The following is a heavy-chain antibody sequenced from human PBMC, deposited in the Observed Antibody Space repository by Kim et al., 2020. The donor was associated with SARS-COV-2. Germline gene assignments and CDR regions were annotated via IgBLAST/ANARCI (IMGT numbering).Heavy chain of an antibody. V-gene: IGHV3-33*06. CDR1: GFTFSSYA. Sequence: GGSLRLSCAASGFTFSSYAMHWVRQAPGKGLEWVAVIWYDGSNKYYADSVKGRFTISRDNSKNTLYLQMNSLRAEDTAVYYCAKDSGYDFSAFDIWGQGTMVTVSS. J-gene: IGHJ3*02. D-gene: IGHD5-12*01. CDR2: IWYDGSNK. CDR3: AKDSGYDFSAFDI.